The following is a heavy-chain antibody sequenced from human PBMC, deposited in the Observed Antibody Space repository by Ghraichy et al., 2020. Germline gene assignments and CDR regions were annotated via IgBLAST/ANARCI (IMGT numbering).Heavy chain of an antibody. CDR1: GFTFSSYW. CDR2: IKQDGSEK. D-gene: IGHD4-11*01. CDR3: ARESHMVADYSNYGAGGISNCYFDL. V-gene: IGHV3-7*01. J-gene: IGHJ2*01. Sequence: GGSLRLSCAASGFTFSSYWMSWVRQAPGKGLEWVANIKQDGSEKYYVDSVKGRFTISRDNAKNSLYLQMNSLRAEDTAVYYCARESHMVADYSNYGAGGISNCYFDLWGRGTLVTVSS.